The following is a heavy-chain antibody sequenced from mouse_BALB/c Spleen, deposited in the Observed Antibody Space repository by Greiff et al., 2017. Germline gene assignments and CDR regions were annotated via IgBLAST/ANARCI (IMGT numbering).Heavy chain of an antibody. Sequence: EVKLQESGPGLVKPSQSLSLTCSVTGYSITSGYYWNWIRQFPGNKLEWMGYISYDGSNNYNPSLKNRISITRDTSKNQFFLKLNSVTTEDTATYYCARGGDYYGSSPDWYFDVWGAGTTVTVSS. V-gene: IGHV3-6*02. CDR3: ARGGDYYGSSPDWYFDV. CDR2: ISYDGSN. D-gene: IGHD1-1*01. J-gene: IGHJ1*01. CDR1: GYSITSGYY.